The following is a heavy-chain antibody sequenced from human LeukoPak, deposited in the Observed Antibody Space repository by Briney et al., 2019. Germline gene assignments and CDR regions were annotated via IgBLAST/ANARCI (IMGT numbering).Heavy chain of an antibody. J-gene: IGHJ4*02. CDR1: GGTFSSYA. CDR2: IIPILGIA. D-gene: IGHD3-22*01. Sequence: ASVKVSCEASGGTFSSYAISWVRQAPGQGLEWMGRIIPILGIANYAQKFQGRVTITADKSTSTAYMELSSLRSEDTAVYYCARDLGDTYYYDSSGSDNFDYWGQGTLVTVSS. V-gene: IGHV1-69*04. CDR3: ARDLGDTYYYDSSGSDNFDY.